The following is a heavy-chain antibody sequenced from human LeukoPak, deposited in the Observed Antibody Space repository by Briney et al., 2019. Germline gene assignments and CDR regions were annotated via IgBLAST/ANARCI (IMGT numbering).Heavy chain of an antibody. D-gene: IGHD6-19*01. CDR3: ARASSSHLSGY. V-gene: IGHV1-46*01. CDR2: INPSGGST. Sequence: ASVKVSCKASGYTFTSYDINWVRQATGQGLEWMGIINPSGGSTSYAQKFQGRVTMTRDTSTSTVYMELSSLRSEDTAVYYCARASSSHLSGYWGQGTLVTVSS. J-gene: IGHJ4*02. CDR1: GYTFTSYD.